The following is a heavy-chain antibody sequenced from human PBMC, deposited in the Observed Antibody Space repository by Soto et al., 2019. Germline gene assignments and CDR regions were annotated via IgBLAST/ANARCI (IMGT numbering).Heavy chain of an antibody. CDR2: IIPLFGTA. V-gene: IGHV1-69*06. D-gene: IGHD3-10*01. J-gene: IGHJ5*02. CDR3: AKEGFGDSGWFDP. Sequence: QVQLVQSGAEVKKPGSSVKVSCQASGGTFNSYTIGWVRQAPGQGLAWMGGIIPLFGTANYAQKFQGRVTIFADKSTSTAYMELSSLRSEDTAVYYCAKEGFGDSGWFDPWGQGTLVTVSS. CDR1: GGTFNSYT.